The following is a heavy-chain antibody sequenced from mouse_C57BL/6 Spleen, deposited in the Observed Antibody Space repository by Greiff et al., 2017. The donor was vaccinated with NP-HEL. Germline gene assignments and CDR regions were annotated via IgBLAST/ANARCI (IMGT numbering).Heavy chain of an antibody. V-gene: IGHV14-2*01. D-gene: IGHD2-5*01. CDR1: GFNINDYY. CDR3: AGPGPYYSSYLDD. J-gene: IGHJ2*01. CDR2: IDPEDGGT. Sequence: EVQLQQPGAELVKPGASVKLSCTASGFNINDYYMHWVKQRTEQGLEWIGRIDPEDGGTKYAPKFQGKATITADTSSNTAYLQLSSLTSEDTAVYYCAGPGPYYSSYLDDWGQGTTLTVSS.